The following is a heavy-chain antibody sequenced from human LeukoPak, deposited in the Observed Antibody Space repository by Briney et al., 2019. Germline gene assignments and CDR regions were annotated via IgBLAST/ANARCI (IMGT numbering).Heavy chain of an antibody. V-gene: IGHV1-69*06. J-gene: IGHJ6*03. D-gene: IGHD6-13*01. CDR3: ARWVRGSSLFRDYYYMDV. CDR1: GGTFSSYA. CDR2: IIPIFGTA. Sequence: GASVKVSCKASGGTFSSYAISWVRQAPGQGLEWMGGIIPIFGTANYAQKFQGRVTITADKSTSTAYMELSSLRSEDTAVYYCARWVRGSSLFRDYYYMDVWGKGTTVTVSS.